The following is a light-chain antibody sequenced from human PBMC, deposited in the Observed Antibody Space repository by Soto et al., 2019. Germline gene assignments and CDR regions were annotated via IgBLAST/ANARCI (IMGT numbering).Light chain of an antibody. V-gene: IGKV3-11*01. CDR3: QHYDTLS. J-gene: IGKJ5*01. CDR1: QGVSSY. CDR2: DAS. Sequence: EIVLTQSPATLSLSPGERATLSCRASQGVSSYLAWYQQKPGQAPRLLIYDASNRATGIPARFSGSGSGTDFTLTISSLEPEDFAVYYCQHYDTLSFGQGTRLEIK.